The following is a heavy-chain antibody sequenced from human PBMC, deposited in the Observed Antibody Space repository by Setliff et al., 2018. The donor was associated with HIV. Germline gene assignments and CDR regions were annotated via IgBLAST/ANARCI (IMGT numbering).Heavy chain of an antibody. CDR1: GYTFTAYF. CDR3: ARGGYYTSGTWVDP. V-gene: IGHV1-2*02. D-gene: IGHD3-10*01. J-gene: IGHJ5*02. Sequence: ASVKVSCKTAGYTFTAYFLQWVRKAPGQGLEWIGWISTNTGDTGIALKFQGRVTMNRDTSTSTTYLELDRLTYDDTAIYYCARGGYYTSGTWVDPWGQGTLVTVSS. CDR2: ISTNTGDT.